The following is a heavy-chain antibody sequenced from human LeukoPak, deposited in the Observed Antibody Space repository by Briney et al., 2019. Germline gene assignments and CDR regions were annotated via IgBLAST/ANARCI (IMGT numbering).Heavy chain of an antibody. CDR2: ISSGTTT. CDR3: ARGQLTAYYMDV. CDR1: GFTFSSYN. J-gene: IGHJ6*03. Sequence: GGSLRLSCTASGFTFSSYNMNWVRQAPGKGLEWVSHISSGTTTYYADSVKGRFTISRDNAKNSLYLQMNSLRDEDTAVYYCARGQLTAYYMDVWGNGTTVTVSS. V-gene: IGHV3-48*02. D-gene: IGHD1-1*01.